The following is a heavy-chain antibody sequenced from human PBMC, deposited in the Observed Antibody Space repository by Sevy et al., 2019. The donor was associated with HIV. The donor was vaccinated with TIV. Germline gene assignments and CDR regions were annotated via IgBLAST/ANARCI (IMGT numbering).Heavy chain of an antibody. CDR1: GGSIYSDH. J-gene: IGHJ3*02. V-gene: IGHV4-59*08. CDR2: VYYTGGI. CDR3: ARRNDFDN. Sequence: SETLSLTCTVSGGSIYSDHWNWIRQPPGKGLEWIGYVYYTGGINYNPYLKNRVTISVDTTKNQINLKLTSVTAADTAVHYCARRNDFDNWGQWTIVTVSS.